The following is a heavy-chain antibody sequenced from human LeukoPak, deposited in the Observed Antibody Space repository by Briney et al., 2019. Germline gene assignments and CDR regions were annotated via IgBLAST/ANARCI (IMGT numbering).Heavy chain of an antibody. CDR3: ARAGWLRAFDI. V-gene: IGHV1-69*13. CDR2: IIPIFGTA. D-gene: IGHD3-10*01. CDR1: GGTFSSYA. Sequence: APVKPSCKASGGTFSSYAISWVRQAPGQGLEWMGGIIPIFGTANYAQKFQGRVTITADESTSTAYMELSSLRSEDTAVYYCARAGWLRAFDIWGQGTLVTVSS. J-gene: IGHJ3*02.